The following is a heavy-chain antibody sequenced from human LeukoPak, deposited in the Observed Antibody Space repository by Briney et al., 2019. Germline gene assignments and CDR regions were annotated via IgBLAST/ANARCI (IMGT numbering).Heavy chain of an antibody. Sequence: ASVKVSCKASGFSSFAITWVRQAPGQGLEWMGRIIPMLGVANYAQKFQDRVTITADKATSTAYMELRSLRPEDTALYYCARGPSRDAADVWGQGTMVTVSS. V-gene: IGHV1-69*04. D-gene: IGHD2-2*01. CDR1: GFSSFA. J-gene: IGHJ3*01. CDR3: ARGPSRDAADV. CDR2: IIPMLGVA.